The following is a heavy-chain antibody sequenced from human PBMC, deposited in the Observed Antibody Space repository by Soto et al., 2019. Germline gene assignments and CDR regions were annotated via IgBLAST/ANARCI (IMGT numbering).Heavy chain of an antibody. CDR1: GFTFSSYA. J-gene: IGHJ6*02. CDR2: ISYDGSNK. Sequence: QVQLVESGGDVVQPGRSLRLSCAASGFTFSSYAMHWVRQAPGKGLEWVAVISYDGSNKYYADSVKGRFTISRDNSKNTLYLQMNSLRAEDTAVYYCARYQEQLVLASGHYGMDVWGQGTTVTVSS. V-gene: IGHV3-30-3*01. CDR3: ARYQEQLVLASGHYGMDV. D-gene: IGHD6-6*01.